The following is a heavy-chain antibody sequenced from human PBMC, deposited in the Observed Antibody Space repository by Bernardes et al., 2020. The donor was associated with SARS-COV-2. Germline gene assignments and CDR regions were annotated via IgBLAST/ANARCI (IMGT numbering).Heavy chain of an antibody. V-gene: IGHV4-59*01. Sequence: ETLSLTCTVSGGSISSYYWSWIRQPPGKGLEWIGYIYYSGSTNYNPSLKSRVTISVDTSKNQFSLKLSSVTAADTAVYYCARSGGPLGYFDLWGRGTLVTVSS. D-gene: IGHD3-3*01. CDR3: ARSGGPLGYFDL. CDR2: IYYSGST. CDR1: GGSISSYY. J-gene: IGHJ2*01.